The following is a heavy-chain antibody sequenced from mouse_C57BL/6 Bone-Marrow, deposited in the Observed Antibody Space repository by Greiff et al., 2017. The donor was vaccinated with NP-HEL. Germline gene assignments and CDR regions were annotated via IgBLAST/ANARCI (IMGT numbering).Heavy chain of an antibody. CDR1: GYTFTNYW. CDR3: AIYYGYGVLPWFAY. D-gene: IGHD2-2*01. V-gene: IGHV1-63*01. CDR2: IYPGGGYT. J-gene: IGHJ3*01. Sequence: QVQLQQSGAELVRPGTSVKMSCKASGYTFTNYWIGWVKQRPGHGLEWIGDIYPGGGYTNYNEKFKGKATLTADKSSSTAYMQFSSLTSEDSAIYYCAIYYGYGVLPWFAYWGQGTLVTVSA.